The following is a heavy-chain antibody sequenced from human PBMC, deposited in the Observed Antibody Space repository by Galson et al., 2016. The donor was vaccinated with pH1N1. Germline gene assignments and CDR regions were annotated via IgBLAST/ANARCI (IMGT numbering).Heavy chain of an antibody. J-gene: IGHJ3*02. Sequence: ETLSLTCTVSGASITTYHWNWIRQPPGKGLEWIGNIFHSGSTNSNPSLKSRLTISLDRSKNQFSLKLSSVTAADTAVYFCARDHIGCSRDIGTYCVAGEAFDIWGQGTMVTVSS. CDR1: GASITTYH. V-gene: IGHV4-59*01. CDR3: ARDHIGCSRDIGTYCVAGEAFDI. CDR2: IFHSGST. D-gene: IGHD2-15*01.